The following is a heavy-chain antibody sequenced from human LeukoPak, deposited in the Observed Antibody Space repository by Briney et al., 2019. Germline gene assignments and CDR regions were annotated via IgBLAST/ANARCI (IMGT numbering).Heavy chain of an antibody. J-gene: IGHJ4*02. Sequence: SETLSLTCTVSGGSISSYYWSWIRQPPGKGLEWIGYIYYSGSTNYNPSLKSRVTISVDTSKNQFSLKLSSVTAADTAVYYCARHRYCTSTSCTFYFDSWGQGRLVTVSS. CDR2: IYYSGST. CDR3: ARHRYCTSTSCTFYFDS. CDR1: GGSISSYY. V-gene: IGHV4-59*08. D-gene: IGHD2-2*01.